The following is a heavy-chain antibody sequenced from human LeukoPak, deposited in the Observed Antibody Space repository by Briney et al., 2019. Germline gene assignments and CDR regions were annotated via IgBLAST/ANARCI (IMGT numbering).Heavy chain of an antibody. J-gene: IGHJ4*02. CDR2: VSYDGVNK. Sequence: PGRSLRLSCAASGFTFSNYAIHWVRQAPGKGLEWVAVVSYDGVNKYYADSVKGRFTISRDNSKNTVYLQMTGLRADDTAPYFCARDDCGANCYALVDYWGQGSLVTVSS. V-gene: IGHV3-30-3*01. D-gene: IGHD4/OR15-4a*01. CDR3: ARDDCGANCYALVDY. CDR1: GFTFSNYA.